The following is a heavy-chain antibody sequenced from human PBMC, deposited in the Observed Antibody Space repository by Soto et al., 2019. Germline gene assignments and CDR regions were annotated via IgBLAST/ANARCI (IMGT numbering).Heavy chain of an antibody. Sequence: PSESLSLTCAVSGGSISSGGYYWRRIRQPPGKGLEWIGEINHSGSTNYNPSLKSRVTISVDTSNNQFSLKLSSVTAADTAVYYCARRIKYYYAMDVWGQGTTVTVSS. V-gene: IGHV4-39*07. CDR1: GGSISSGGYY. CDR2: INHSGST. J-gene: IGHJ6*02. D-gene: IGHD2-15*01. CDR3: ARRIKYYYAMDV.